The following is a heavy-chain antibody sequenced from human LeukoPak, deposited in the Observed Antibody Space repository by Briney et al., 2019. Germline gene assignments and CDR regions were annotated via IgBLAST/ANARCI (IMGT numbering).Heavy chain of an antibody. J-gene: IGHJ3*02. Sequence: PSDTLSLTCTVSGGSVSSHYWSWIRQPPGKGLEWIGDIYYTGSTNHNPSLKSRVTISVDTSENQFSLRLSSVTAADTAVYYCARDSIEGNYYHLYAFDIWGQGTMVTVSS. CDR1: GGSVSSHY. D-gene: IGHD1-26*01. V-gene: IGHV4-59*02. CDR2: IYYTGST. CDR3: ARDSIEGNYYHLYAFDI.